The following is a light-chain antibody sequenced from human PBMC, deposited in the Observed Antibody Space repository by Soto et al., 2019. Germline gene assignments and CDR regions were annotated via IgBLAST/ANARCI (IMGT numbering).Light chain of an antibody. J-gene: IGLJ2*01. CDR1: SSDIGGYNY. CDR2: DVN. Sequence: QSALNQTASVSGSPGQSITISCTGTSSDIGGYNYVSWYQHHPGRAPKLMIFDVNNRPSGVSNRFSGSKSGNTASLTISGLQPEDEADYYCGSYTSASADVLFGGGTQLTVL. V-gene: IGLV2-14*03. CDR3: GSYTSASADVL.